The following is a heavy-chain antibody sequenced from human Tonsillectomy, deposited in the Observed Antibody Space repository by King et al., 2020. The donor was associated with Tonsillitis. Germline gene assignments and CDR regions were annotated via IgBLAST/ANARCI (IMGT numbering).Heavy chain of an antibody. CDR2: LSDDGTNQ. J-gene: IGHJ4*02. CDR3: ARGNRASYLPLNYYFDN. V-gene: IGHV3-30*04. CDR1: GFTFSAFA. D-gene: IGHD1-26*01. Sequence: VQLVESGGGVVQPGGSLRLSCAASGFTFSAFAMHWVRQAPGKGLEWVAVLSDDGTNQYYRDSVKGRFTISRDNSKNTLYLEMNTLWPEDAALYFCARGNRASYLPLNYYFDNWGQGTLVTVSS.